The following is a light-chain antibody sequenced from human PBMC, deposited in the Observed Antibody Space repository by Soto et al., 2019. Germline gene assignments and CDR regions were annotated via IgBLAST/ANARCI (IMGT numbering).Light chain of an antibody. Sequence: QSVLTQPPSVSAAPGQKVTIACSGRNSNIGANYVSWYRQFPGTAPKLLIYDNAKRPAGIPDRFSGSKSGTSATLDITGLQTGDEADYYCATWDSGLIAYVFASGTRSPS. V-gene: IGLV1-51*01. CDR1: NSNIGANY. CDR3: ATWDSGLIAYV. CDR2: DNA. J-gene: IGLJ1*01.